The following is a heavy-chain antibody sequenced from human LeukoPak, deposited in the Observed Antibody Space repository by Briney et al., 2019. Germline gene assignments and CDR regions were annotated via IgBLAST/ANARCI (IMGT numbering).Heavy chain of an antibody. V-gene: IGHV3-48*01. J-gene: IGHJ4*02. CDR1: GFTFSSYS. CDR3: ARSSFGSGSYYPVDF. Sequence: GRSLRLSCAASGFTFSSYSMNWVRQAPGKGLEWVSYISSTSSTIYYADSVKGRFTISRDNAKNSLHLQMNSLRAEDTAVYYCARSSFGSGSYYPVDFWGQGTLVTVSS. CDR2: ISSTSSTI. D-gene: IGHD3-10*01.